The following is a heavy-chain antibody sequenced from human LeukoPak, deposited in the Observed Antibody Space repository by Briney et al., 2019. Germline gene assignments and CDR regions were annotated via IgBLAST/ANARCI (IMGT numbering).Heavy chain of an antibody. CDR2: ISYDGSNK. J-gene: IGHJ4*02. D-gene: IGHD3-10*01. CDR1: GFTFSSYG. CDR3: ARVITMVRGEHSDY. Sequence: PGGSLRLSCAASGFTFSSYGMHWVRQAPGKGLEWVAVISYDGSNKYYADSVKGRFTISRDNSKNTLYLQMNSLRAEDTAVYYCARVITMVRGEHSDYWGQGTLVTVSS. V-gene: IGHV3-30*19.